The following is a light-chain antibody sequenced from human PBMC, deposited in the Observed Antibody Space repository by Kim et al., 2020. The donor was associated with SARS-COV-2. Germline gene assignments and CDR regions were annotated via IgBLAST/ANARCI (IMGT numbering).Light chain of an antibody. J-gene: IGLJ2*01. CDR3: QSYDSSNQVV. V-gene: IGLV6-57*03. Sequence: KKVTISCTRSSGSIASNYVQGYQQRPGSAPTTVIYEDNQRPSGVPDRFSGSIDSSSNSASLTISGLKTEDEADYYCQSYDSSNQVVFGGGTQLTVL. CDR2: EDN. CDR1: SGSIASNY.